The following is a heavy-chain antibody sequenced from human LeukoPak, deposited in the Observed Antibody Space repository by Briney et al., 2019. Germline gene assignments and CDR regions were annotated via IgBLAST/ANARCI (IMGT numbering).Heavy chain of an antibody. D-gene: IGHD1-20*01. CDR3: ARASITGTTNFDY. CDR1: GGSISSYY. V-gene: IGHV4-59*08. J-gene: IGHJ4*02. Sequence: SETLSLTCTVSGGSISSYYWSWIRQPPGKGLEWIGYIYYSGSTNHNPSLKSRVTISVDTSKNQFSLKLSSVTAADTAVYYCARASITGTTNFDYWGQGTLVTVSS. CDR2: IYYSGST.